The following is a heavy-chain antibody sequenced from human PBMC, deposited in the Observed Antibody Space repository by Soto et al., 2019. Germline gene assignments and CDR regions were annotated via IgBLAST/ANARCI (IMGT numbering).Heavy chain of an antibody. Sequence: SETLSLTCTVSGGSVSSRSYHWIWMRKPPGKGLEWIGYIYYSGSTNYNPSLKSRVTISVDTSKNQFSLKLSSVTAADTAVYYCARGADAITNFDWLLPFEYWGQGTLVTVSS. J-gene: IGHJ4*02. D-gene: IGHD3-9*01. V-gene: IGHV4-61*01. CDR1: GGSVSSRSYH. CDR2: IYYSGST. CDR3: ARGADAITNFDWLLPFEY.